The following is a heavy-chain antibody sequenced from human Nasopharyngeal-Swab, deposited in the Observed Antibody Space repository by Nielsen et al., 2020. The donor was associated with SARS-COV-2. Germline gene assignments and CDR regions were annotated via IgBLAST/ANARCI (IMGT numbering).Heavy chain of an antibody. V-gene: IGHV3-9*01. Sequence: LSLTCAASGFTFDDYAMHWVRQAPGKGLEWVSGISWNSGSIGYADSVKGRFTISRDNAKNSLYLQMNSLRAEDTAVYYCARGTPSFDYWGQGTLVTVSS. CDR3: ARGTPSFDY. CDR1: GFTFDDYA. J-gene: IGHJ4*02. CDR2: ISWNSGSI.